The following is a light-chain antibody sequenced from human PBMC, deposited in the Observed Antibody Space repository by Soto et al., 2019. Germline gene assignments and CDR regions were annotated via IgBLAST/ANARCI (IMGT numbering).Light chain of an antibody. CDR1: QSVSSTL. J-gene: IGKJ1*01. CDR2: GVS. Sequence: ELVLTQSPVALSLSSGERATLSCRASQSVSSTLLTWYQQKPGQAPRLLIYGVSSRATGIPDRFSGSGSGTDFTLTISRVDPEDFAVYFCQHYGDSSWTFGPGSRVEIK. CDR3: QHYGDSSWT. V-gene: IGKV3-20*01.